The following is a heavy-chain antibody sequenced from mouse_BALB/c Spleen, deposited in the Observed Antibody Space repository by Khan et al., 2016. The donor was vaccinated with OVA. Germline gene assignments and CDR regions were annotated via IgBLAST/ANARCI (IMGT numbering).Heavy chain of an antibody. CDR1: GYTFTDFT. CDR2: ISTYYGDA. V-gene: IGHV1S137*01. J-gene: IGHJ3*01. Sequence: QMQLEESGAELVRPGVSVKISCKGSGYTFTDFTMHWVKQSHAKSVEWIGVISTYYGDATYNQKFKGKATMTVDKSSSTAYMELASLTSEDSAIYYCARGGGGDRFAYWGQGTLVTVSA. CDR3: ARGGGGDRFAY.